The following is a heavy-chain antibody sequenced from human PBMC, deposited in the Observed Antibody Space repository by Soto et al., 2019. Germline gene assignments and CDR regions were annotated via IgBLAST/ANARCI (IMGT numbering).Heavy chain of an antibody. CDR1: SGSISSSNW. V-gene: IGHV4-4*02. CDR3: ARLRPANYYFDY. CDR2: IYHSGST. Sequence: PSETLSLTSAVSSGSISSSNWWSWVRQPPGKGLEWIGEIYHSGSTNYNPSLKSRVTISVDKSKNQFSLKLSSVTAADTAVYYCARLRPANYYFDYWGQGTLVTVSS. J-gene: IGHJ4*02.